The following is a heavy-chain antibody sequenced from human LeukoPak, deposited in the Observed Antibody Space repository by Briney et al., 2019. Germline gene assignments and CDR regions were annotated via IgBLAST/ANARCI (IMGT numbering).Heavy chain of an antibody. V-gene: IGHV1-69*01. J-gene: IGHJ6*03. Sequence: GSSVKVSCKASGGTFSNYAISWVRQAPGQGLEWMGGIIPIFGTANYAQKFQGRVTITADESTSTAYMELSSLRSEDTAVYYCARSLEWLLGDQYYYYYMDVWGKGTTVTVSS. D-gene: IGHD3-3*01. CDR3: ARSLEWLLGDQYYYYYMDV. CDR2: IIPIFGTA. CDR1: GGTFSNYA.